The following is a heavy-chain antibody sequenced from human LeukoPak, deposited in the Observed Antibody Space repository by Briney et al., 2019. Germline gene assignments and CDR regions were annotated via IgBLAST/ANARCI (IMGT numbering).Heavy chain of an antibody. V-gene: IGHV1-3*01. CDR3: ARDIVGAKAFDY. J-gene: IGHJ4*02. D-gene: IGHD1-26*01. CDR2: INVGNGNT. Sequence: ASVKVSCKASGYTFTSYYMHWVRQAPGQRLEWMAWINVGNGNTKYSQKFQGRVTITRDTSASTAYMELSSLRSEDTAVYYCARDIVGAKAFDYWGQGTLVTVSS. CDR1: GYTFTSYY.